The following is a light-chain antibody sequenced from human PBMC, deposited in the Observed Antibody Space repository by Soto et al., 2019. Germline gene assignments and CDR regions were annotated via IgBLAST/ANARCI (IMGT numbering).Light chain of an antibody. CDR1: QSISSN. CDR2: RTS. V-gene: IGKV3-15*01. CDR3: QQYNNWPRAT. J-gene: IGKJ4*01. Sequence: IVMTQSPPALSVSPGEKATLSCRASQSISSNLAWYQQKPGQAPRLLMFRTSSRATGFPARFSGSGSGTEFNLTISSLQSEDFGVYYCQQYNNWPRATFGGGTKVDI.